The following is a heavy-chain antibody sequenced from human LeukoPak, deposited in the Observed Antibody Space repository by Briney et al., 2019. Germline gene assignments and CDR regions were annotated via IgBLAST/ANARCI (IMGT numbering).Heavy chain of an antibody. V-gene: IGHV3-11*01. CDR2: ISGSGSTI. Sequence: GGSLRLSCAVSGFTFSDYYMSWIRQAPGKGLEWVSYISGSGSTIYYADPVKGRFTISRDNAKTSLYLQMDSLRAEDTAVYYCARRYTSGWTFDYWGQGTLVTAS. D-gene: IGHD6-25*01. CDR1: GFTFSDYY. CDR3: ARRYTSGWTFDY. J-gene: IGHJ4*02.